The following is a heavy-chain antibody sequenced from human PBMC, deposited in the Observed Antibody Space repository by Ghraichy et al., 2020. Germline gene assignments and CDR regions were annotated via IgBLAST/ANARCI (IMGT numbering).Heavy chain of an antibody. CDR2: ISSSSSTI. V-gene: IGHV3-48*02. CDR3: ARDGRDGYNFFPYYYYYGMDV. Sequence: GGSLRLSCAASGFTFSSYSMNWVRQAPGKGLEWVSYISSSSSTIYYADSVKGRFIISRDNAKNSLYLQMNSLRDEDTAVYYCARDGRDGYNFFPYYYYYGMDVWGQGTTVTVSS. D-gene: IGHD5-24*01. CDR1: GFTFSSYS. J-gene: IGHJ6*01.